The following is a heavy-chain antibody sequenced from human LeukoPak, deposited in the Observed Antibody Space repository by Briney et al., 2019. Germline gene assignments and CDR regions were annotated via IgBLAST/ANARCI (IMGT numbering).Heavy chain of an antibody. CDR2: IYYSGST. CDR1: GVSISSYY. D-gene: IGHD3-3*01. J-gene: IGHJ4*02. CDR3: ARGIFGVVPKTFDY. Sequence: SETLSLTCTVSGVSISSYYWSWIRQPPGKGLEWIGYIYYSGSTNYNPSLKSRVTISVDTSKNQFSLKLSSVTAADTAVYYCARGIFGVVPKTFDYWGQGTLVTVSS. V-gene: IGHV4-59*01.